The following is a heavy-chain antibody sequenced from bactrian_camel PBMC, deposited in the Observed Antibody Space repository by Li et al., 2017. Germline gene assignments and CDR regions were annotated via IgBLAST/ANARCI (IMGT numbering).Heavy chain of an antibody. J-gene: IGHJ6*01. CDR2: IVSGVGRT. CDR3: ALRWSLSYWDCTVQRGDEGFAY. CDR1: GFTSDDTD. D-gene: IGHD6*01. Sequence: VQLVESGGGSVNAGETLRLSCLVSGFTSDDTDMGWYRQAPGKGLEWVSAIVSGVGRTYYADSVKGRFTISRDNAKNTLYLQMNRMKPEDTALYYCALRWSLSYWDCTVQRGDEGFAYWGQGTQVTVS. V-gene: IGHV3S40*01.